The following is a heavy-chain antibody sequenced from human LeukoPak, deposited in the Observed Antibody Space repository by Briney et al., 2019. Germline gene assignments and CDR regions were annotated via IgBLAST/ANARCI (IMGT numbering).Heavy chain of an antibody. CDR1: GFTFDDYA. CDR2: ISGDGGST. D-gene: IGHD2-2*01. J-gene: IGHJ4*02. Sequence: GGSLRLSCAASGFTFDDYAMHWARQAPGKGLEWVSLISGDGGSTYYADSVKGRFTISRDNSKNYLYLQMNSLRTEDTALYYCARGGITSSTQFDYWGQGTLVTVSS. CDR3: ARGGITSSTQFDY. V-gene: IGHV3-43*02.